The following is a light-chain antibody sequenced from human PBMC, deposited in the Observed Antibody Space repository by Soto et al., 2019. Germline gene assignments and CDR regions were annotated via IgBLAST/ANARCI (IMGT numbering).Light chain of an antibody. J-gene: IGLJ1*01. V-gene: IGLV2-14*01. CDR1: SSDIGSYNY. CDR3: SSYATSNTCV. Sequence: QSALTQPASVSGSPGQSITISCTGTSSDIGSYNYVSWYQQHPGKAPKLMIYEVSDRPSGVSSRFSGSKSGNTASLTLSGLQAEDEADYYCSSYATSNTCVFGTGTKLTVL. CDR2: EVS.